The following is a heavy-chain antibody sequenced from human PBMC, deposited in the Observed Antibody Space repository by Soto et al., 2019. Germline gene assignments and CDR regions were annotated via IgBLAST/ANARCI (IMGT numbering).Heavy chain of an antibody. CDR2: MNPNSGNT. CDR3: ARGFKGQVS. V-gene: IGHV1-8*01. Sequence: DARKSSYEASGSTFTMQDFNWVRQATGQGLEWMGWMNPNSGNTGYAQKFQGRVTMTRNTSISTAYMELSSLRSEDTAVYYCARGFKGQVSWGQVPLFPASS. CDR1: GSTFTMQD. J-gene: IGHJ5*02.